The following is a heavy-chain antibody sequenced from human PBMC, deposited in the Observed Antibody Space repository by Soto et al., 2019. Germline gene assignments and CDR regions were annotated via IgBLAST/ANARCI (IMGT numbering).Heavy chain of an antibody. V-gene: IGHV4-39*01. J-gene: IGHJ6*02. Sequence: QLQLQESGPGLVKPSETLSLTCTVSGGSISSSSYYWGWIRQPPGKGLEWIGSIYYSGSTYYNPSLKSRVTISVDTSQNQFSLKLSSVTAADTAVYYCARRYFDWLLPPTPNGMDVWGQGTTVTVSS. CDR1: GGSISSSSYY. CDR2: IYYSGST. CDR3: ARRYFDWLLPPTPNGMDV. D-gene: IGHD3-9*01.